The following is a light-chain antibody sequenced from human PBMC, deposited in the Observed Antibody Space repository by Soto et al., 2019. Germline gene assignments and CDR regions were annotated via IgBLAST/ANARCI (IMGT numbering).Light chain of an antibody. J-gene: IGLJ2*01. Sequence: QSVLIQPPSASATPGQRVTISCSGSSSNIGSRTVNWYQQLPGSAPKLLVYNDNQRPSGVPDRFSGSKSGTSASLAISGLQSEDEADYYCAAWDDSLHVIFGGGTKLTVL. CDR3: AAWDDSLHVI. CDR2: NDN. V-gene: IGLV1-44*01. CDR1: SSNIGSRT.